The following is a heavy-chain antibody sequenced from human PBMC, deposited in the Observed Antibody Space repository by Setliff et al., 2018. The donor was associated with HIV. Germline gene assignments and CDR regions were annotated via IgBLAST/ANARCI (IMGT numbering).Heavy chain of an antibody. V-gene: IGHV1-24*01. CDR1: GDTLSEVS. D-gene: IGHD3-22*01. J-gene: IGHJ3*02. CDR2: FDPEDEET. CDR3: ATAYFYDSSGYWYVFDI. Sequence: VKVSCKVSGDTLSEVSMHWVRQAPGKGLEWMGGFDPEDEETIYAQNFQGRVTMTEDTSTDTAYMELSSLRSEDTAMYYCATAYFYDSSGYWYVFDIWGQGTMVTVSS.